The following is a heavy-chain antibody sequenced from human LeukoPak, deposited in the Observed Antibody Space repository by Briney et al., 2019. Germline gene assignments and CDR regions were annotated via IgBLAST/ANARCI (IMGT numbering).Heavy chain of an antibody. J-gene: IGHJ4*02. V-gene: IGHV3-23*01. CDR1: GFTFSSSA. D-gene: IGHD5-24*01. Sequence: GSLRLSCAASGFTFSSSAMSWVRQAPGKGLEWVSAISNNGGYTYYADSVKGRFTISRDNSKNTLYLQMNSLRAEDTAVYYCANRRDGYNLASIGYWGQGTLVTVSS. CDR3: ANRRDGYNLASIGY. CDR2: ISNNGGYT.